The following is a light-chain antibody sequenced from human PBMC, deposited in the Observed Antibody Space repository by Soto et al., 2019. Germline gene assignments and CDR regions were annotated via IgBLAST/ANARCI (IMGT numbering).Light chain of an antibody. V-gene: IGKV1-5*01. J-gene: IGKJ1*01. Sequence: DSSMTQSPSTLSASVGDRVTITCRASQSISTWLAWYQQKPGKAPKVLIYEASKLESGVPSRFSGSGSGTEFTLTISTLQPDDVATYYCQQYNSYPWTFGQGTKV. CDR3: QQYNSYPWT. CDR2: EAS. CDR1: QSISTW.